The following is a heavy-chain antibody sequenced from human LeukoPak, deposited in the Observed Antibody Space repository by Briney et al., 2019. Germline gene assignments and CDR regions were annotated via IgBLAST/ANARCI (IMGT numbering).Heavy chain of an antibody. J-gene: IGHJ4*02. Sequence: PSETLSLTCTVSGDSISSYYWSWIRQPPGKGLEWIGYIYNSATTNYNPSLKNRVTISMDTSKNQFSLKLTSVTAADTAVYYCARDRGGFSANFDYWGQGTLVTVSS. V-gene: IGHV4-59*01. CDR2: IYNSATT. CDR3: ARDRGGFSANFDY. D-gene: IGHD3-10*01. CDR1: GDSISSYY.